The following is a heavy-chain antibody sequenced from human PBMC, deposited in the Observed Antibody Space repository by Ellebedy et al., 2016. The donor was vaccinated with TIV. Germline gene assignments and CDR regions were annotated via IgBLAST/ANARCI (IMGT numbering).Heavy chain of an antibody. J-gene: IGHJ4*02. CDR3: AKARGSSYGQFDY. D-gene: IGHD5-18*01. Sequence: GESLKISXAASGFTFDTYTMHWVRQAPGKGLEWVAAISYDGSKKYYADSVKGRFTISRDNAKDSLYLQMNTLRTEDTAVYYCAKARGSSYGQFDYWGQGTLVTVSS. V-gene: IGHV3-30-3*01. CDR1: GFTFDTYT. CDR2: ISYDGSKK.